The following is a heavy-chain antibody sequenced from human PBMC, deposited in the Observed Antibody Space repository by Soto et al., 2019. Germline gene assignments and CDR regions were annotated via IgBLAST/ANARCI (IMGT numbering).Heavy chain of an antibody. Sequence: QVQLVQSGAEVKKPGASVKVSCKASGYTFTSYDINWVRQATGQGLEWMGWMNPNRGNTGYAQKCQGEVTMTGNTSISTAYMALSSLRSEDTAVYYCARGEGYDYSNDNYYWGQGTLVTVSS. CDR1: GYTFTSYD. CDR3: ARGEGYDYSNDNYY. CDR2: MNPNRGNT. D-gene: IGHD4-4*01. J-gene: IGHJ4*02. V-gene: IGHV1-8*01.